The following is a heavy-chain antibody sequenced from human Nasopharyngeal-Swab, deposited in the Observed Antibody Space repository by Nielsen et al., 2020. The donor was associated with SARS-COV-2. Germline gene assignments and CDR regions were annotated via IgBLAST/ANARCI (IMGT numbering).Heavy chain of an antibody. CDR3: TTYYGDSHSYFYYHAMDV. V-gene: IGHV3-15*01. CDR1: GLTFRNAW. D-gene: IGHD4-17*01. J-gene: IGHJ6*02. CDR2: IKSKTDGGAT. Sequence: GGSLRLSCAASGLTFRNAWMTWVRQVPGRGLEWVGRIKSKTDGGATDYAAPVKGRFSISRDDSKNTIYVQMNSLKTEDTAVYYCTTYYGDSHSYFYYHAMDVWGQGTMVTVSS.